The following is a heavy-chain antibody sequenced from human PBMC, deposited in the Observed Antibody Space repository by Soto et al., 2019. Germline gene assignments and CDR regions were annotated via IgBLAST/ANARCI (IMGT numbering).Heavy chain of an antibody. V-gene: IGHV1-8*01. D-gene: IGHD5-18*01. CDR3: AREFGFQLWPPQCMDV. CDR1: GYTFTSHD. Sequence: QVQLVQSGAEVKKPGASVKVSCKTSGYTFTSHDINWVRQAAGQGLEWMGWMNPNSGNTGYAQNFQGRVTMTRNTFISTAYMELSRLRSEDTAVYYCAREFGFQLWPPQCMDVWGQGTTVNVSS. J-gene: IGHJ6*02. CDR2: MNPNSGNT.